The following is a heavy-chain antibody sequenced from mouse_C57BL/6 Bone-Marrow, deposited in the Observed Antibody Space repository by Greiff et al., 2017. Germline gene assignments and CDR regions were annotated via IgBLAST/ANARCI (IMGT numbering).Heavy chain of an antibody. CDR3: AVYDCYYGRFAY. J-gene: IGHJ3*01. V-gene: IGHV5-15*01. CDR2: ISNLAYSI. Sequence: EVQLVESGGGLVQPGGSLKLSCAASGFTFSDYGMAWVRQAPRKGPEWVAFISNLAYSIYYADTVTGRFPISRENAKKTLYLEMSSLRSDDTAIYYCAVYDCYYGRFAYLGQGTLVTVSA. CDR1: GFTFSDYG. D-gene: IGHD2-3*01.